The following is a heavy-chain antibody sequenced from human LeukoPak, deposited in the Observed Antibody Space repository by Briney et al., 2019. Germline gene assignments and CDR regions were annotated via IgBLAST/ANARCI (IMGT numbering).Heavy chain of an antibody. Sequence: GGSLRLSCAASGFTFSSYGLHWVRQAPGKGLEWVAVIWYDGSNKYYADSVKGRFTISRDNSKNTLYLQMNSLRAEDTAVYYCAIHSPAAAVDYFDYWGQGTLVTVSS. J-gene: IGHJ4*02. CDR2: IWYDGSNK. V-gene: IGHV3-33*01. CDR3: AIHSPAAAVDYFDY. D-gene: IGHD6-13*01. CDR1: GFTFSSYG.